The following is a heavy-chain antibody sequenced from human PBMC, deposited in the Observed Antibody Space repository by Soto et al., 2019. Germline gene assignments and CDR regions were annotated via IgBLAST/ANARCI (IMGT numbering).Heavy chain of an antibody. CDR3: ARGRVVITGTTGWNWFDP. J-gene: IGHJ5*02. D-gene: IGHD1-20*01. V-gene: IGHV3-33*01. Sequence: QVQLVESGEGVVQPGRSLRLSCAASGFTFSSYGMHWVRQAPGKGLEWVAVIWYDGSNKYYADSVKGRFTISRDNSKNTLYLQMNSLRAEDTAVYYCARGRVVITGTTGWNWFDPWGQGTLVTVSS. CDR2: IWYDGSNK. CDR1: GFTFSSYG.